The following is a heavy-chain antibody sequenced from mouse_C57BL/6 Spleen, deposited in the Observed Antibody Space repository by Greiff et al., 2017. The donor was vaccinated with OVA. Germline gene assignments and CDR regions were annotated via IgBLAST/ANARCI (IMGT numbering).Heavy chain of an antibody. CDR1: GYTFTSYW. V-gene: IGHV1-64*01. CDR2: IHPNSGST. D-gene: IGHD5-1*01. CDR3: ARSLSDEYDYAMDY. J-gene: IGHJ4*01. Sequence: QVQLQQPGAELVKPGASVKLSCKASGYTFTSYWMHWVKQRPGQGLEWIGMIHPNSGSTNYNEKFKSKATLTVDKSSSTAYMQLSSLTSEDSAVYYCARSLSDEYDYAMDYWGQGTSVTVSS.